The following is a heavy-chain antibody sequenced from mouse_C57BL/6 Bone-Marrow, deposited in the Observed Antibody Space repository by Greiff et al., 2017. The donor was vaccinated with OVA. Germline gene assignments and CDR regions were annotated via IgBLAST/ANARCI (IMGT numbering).Heavy chain of an antibody. Sequence: QVQLQQPGAELVKPGASVKMSCKASGYTFTSYWITWVKQRPGQGLEWIGDIYPGSGSTNYNEKFKSKATLTVDTSSSTAYMQLSSLTSGDSAVYYCARMNYGSSYYYAMDYWGQGTSVTVSS. J-gene: IGHJ4*01. D-gene: IGHD1-1*01. CDR2: IYPGSGST. CDR1: GYTFTSYW. CDR3: ARMNYGSSYYYAMDY. V-gene: IGHV1-55*01.